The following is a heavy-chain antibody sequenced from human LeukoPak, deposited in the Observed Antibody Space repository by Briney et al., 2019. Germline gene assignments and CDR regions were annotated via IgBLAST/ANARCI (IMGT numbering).Heavy chain of an antibody. CDR2: IIPYNGDT. CDR3: SREDAVHLDY. CDR1: GYTFTDYN. D-gene: IGHD3-10*02. Sequence: ASVRVSCKPSGYTFTDYNLAWVRQAPGEGLEWMGWIIPYNGDTNYAPKFQGRVTLTTDTSTSTGYMELRNLRSDDTAVYYCSREDAVHLDYWGQGTLVTVSS. J-gene: IGHJ4*02. V-gene: IGHV1-18*01.